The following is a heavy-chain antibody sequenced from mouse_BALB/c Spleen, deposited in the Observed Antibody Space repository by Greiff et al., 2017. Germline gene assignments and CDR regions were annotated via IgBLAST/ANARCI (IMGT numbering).Heavy chain of an antibody. J-gene: IGHJ3*01. CDR3: ARGYDGSWFAY. Sequence: VQGVESGPGLVAPSQSLSITCTVSGFSLTSYGVHWVRQPPGKGLEWLGVIWAGGSTNYNSALMSRLSISKDNSKSQVFLKMNSLQTDDTAMYYCARGYDGSWFAYWGQGTLVTVSA. V-gene: IGHV2-9*02. CDR1: GFSLTSYG. D-gene: IGHD2-14*01. CDR2: IWAGGST.